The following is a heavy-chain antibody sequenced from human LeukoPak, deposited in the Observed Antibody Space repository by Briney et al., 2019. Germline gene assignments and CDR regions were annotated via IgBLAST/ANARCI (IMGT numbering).Heavy chain of an antibody. CDR2: IYDDGST. V-gene: IGHV4-30-4*01. D-gene: IGHD1-14*01. J-gene: IGHJ4*02. CDR3: ARLTGSGEVFDS. Sequence: PSQTLSLTCTLSGGSIINGDYYWSWIRQPPGKGLEWIGYIYDDGSTYYNPSPKSRVTISIDTSKNQFSLNLRSVTAAGTAVYYCARLTGSGEVFDSWGQGTLVTVSS. CDR1: GGSIINGDYY.